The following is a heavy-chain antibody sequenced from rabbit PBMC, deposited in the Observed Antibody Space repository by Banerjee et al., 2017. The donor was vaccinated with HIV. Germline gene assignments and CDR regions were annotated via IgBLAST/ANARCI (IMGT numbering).Heavy chain of an antibody. V-gene: IGHV1S45*01. Sequence: QEKLEESGGDLVKPEGSLTLTCTASGFSFSSNYWLCWVRQAPGKGLEWIGCIYSGDSGATYYANWAKGRFTISKTSSTTVALQMTSLTAADTATYFCARDLAGVIGWNFDLWGQGTLVTVS. D-gene: IGHD4-1*01. J-gene: IGHJ4*01. CDR1: GFSFSSNYW. CDR3: ARDLAGVIGWNFDL. CDR2: IYSGDSGAT.